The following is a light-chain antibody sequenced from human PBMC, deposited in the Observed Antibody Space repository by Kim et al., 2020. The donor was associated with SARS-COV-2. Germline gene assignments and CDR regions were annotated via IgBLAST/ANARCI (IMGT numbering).Light chain of an antibody. CDR1: QTISTW. CDR2: LAS. CDR3: QHYSRFPYT. Sequence: ASVGDRVTITCPASQTISTWLAWYQQKPGKAPNLLIYLASTLESGVPSRVIGSGSGTEFTLTIDSLQPDDFATYYCQHYSRFPYTFGQGTKLEIK. J-gene: IGKJ2*01. V-gene: IGKV1-5*03.